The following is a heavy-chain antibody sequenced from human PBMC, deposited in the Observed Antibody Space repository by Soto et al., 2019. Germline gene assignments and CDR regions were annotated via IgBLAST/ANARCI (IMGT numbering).Heavy chain of an antibody. CDR3: ATSQKGYNWNYFDH. CDR2: VFYTGFT. J-gene: IGHJ4*02. V-gene: IGHV4-39*01. D-gene: IGHD1-20*01. CDR1: GASISGSYYY. Sequence: PSETLSLTCAVSGASISGSYYYWAWLRQSPGKGPEWIGSVFYTGFTSYNPSLESRVSVSVDTSQSQFSLKLSAVTAADTAVYYCATSQKGYNWNYFDHWGQGGLVTGSS.